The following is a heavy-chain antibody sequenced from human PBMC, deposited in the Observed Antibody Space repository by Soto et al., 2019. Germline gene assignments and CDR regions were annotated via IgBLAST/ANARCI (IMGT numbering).Heavy chain of an antibody. V-gene: IGHV1-8*01. CDR3: ARVGCSSTSCPPYYYYYYMDV. CDR1: GYTFTSYD. J-gene: IGHJ6*03. D-gene: IGHD2-2*01. CDR2: MNPNSGNT. Sequence: ASVKVSCKASGYTFTSYDINWVRQATGQGLEWMGWMNPNSGNTGYAQKFQGRVTMTRNTSISTAYMELSSLRSEDTAVYYFARVGCSSTSCPPYYYYYYMDVWGKGTTVTVSS.